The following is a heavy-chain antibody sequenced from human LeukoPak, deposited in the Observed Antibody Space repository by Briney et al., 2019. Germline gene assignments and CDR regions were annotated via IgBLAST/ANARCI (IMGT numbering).Heavy chain of an antibody. D-gene: IGHD6-13*01. CDR3: ARDSSSWSLYYYMDV. CDR2: VSAYNGNT. J-gene: IGHJ6*03. V-gene: IGHV1-18*01. CDR1: GGTFSSYA. Sequence: ASVKVSCKASGGTFSSYAISWVRQAPGQGLEWMGWVSAYNGNTNYAQKFQGRVTMTRDTSISTAYMELSRLRSDDTAVYYCARDSSSWSLYYYMDVWGKGTTVTVSS.